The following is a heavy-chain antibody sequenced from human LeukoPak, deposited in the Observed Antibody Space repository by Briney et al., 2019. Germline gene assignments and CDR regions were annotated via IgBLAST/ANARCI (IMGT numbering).Heavy chain of an antibody. CDR3: AHRHPLRDGYNLAPLFDY. V-gene: IGHV2-5*08. Sequence: TLSLTCTVSGGSISSYYWSWIRQPPGKALEWLALIYWDDDKRYSPSLKSRLTITKDTSKNQVVLTMTNMDPVDTATYYCAHRHPLRDGYNLAPLFDYWGQGTLVTVSS. CDR1: GGSISSYYW. CDR2: IYWDDDK. D-gene: IGHD5-24*01. J-gene: IGHJ4*02.